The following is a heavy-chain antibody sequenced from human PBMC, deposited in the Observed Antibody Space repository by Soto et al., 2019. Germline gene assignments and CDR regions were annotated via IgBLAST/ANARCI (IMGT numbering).Heavy chain of an antibody. CDR1: GFTFNSYG. V-gene: IGHV3-30*03. J-gene: IGHJ6*02. D-gene: IGHD1-26*01. CDR3: ARTRSAWSDFHYYSLDV. Sequence: QVQLVESGGGVVQPGRSLRISCAASGFTFNSYGMHWVRQGPGNGLEWVAFISYDSTKTYYAESVKGRFTISRDNSNSALYVQMNSLTGEDTAVYYCARTRSAWSDFHYYSLDVWGQGTTVTVSS. CDR2: ISYDSTKT.